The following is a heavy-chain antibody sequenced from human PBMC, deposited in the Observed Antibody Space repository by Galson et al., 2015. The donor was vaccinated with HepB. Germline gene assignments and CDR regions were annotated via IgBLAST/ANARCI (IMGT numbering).Heavy chain of an antibody. CDR2: INHSGDT. V-gene: IGHV4-34*01. J-gene: IGHJ4*02. D-gene: IGHD3-10*02. CDR3: ARGQTAYVVRKSRYFDF. CDR1: GGSFSGSY. Sequence: SETLSLTCAVYGGSFSGSYWSWIRQPPEKGLEWIGAINHSGDTNYNQSLKSRVIMSVNASENQFSLRLSSVTAADTAVYFFARGQTAYVVRKSRYFDFWGQGTLVTASS.